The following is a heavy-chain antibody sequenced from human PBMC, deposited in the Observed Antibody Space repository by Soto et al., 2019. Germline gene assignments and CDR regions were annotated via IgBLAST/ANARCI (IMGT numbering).Heavy chain of an antibody. CDR1: GDTFSSYA. CDR3: ARDGSGYRSRASPMDV. D-gene: IGHD3-22*01. Sequence: QVQLVQSGAEVKKPGSSVKVSCKASGDTFSSYAISCVRQAPGQGLEWMGGIIPIFGTANYAQKFQGRVTITADKSTSTAYMELSSLRTEDTAVYYCARDGSGYRSRASPMDVWGQGTTVTVSS. J-gene: IGHJ6*02. CDR2: IIPIFGTA. V-gene: IGHV1-69*06.